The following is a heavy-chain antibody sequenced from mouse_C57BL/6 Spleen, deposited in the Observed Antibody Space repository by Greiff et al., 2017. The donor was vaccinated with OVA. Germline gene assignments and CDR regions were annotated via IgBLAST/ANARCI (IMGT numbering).Heavy chain of an antibody. CDR2: IYPSDSET. J-gene: IGHJ4*01. CDR1: GYTFTSYW. CDR3: ARGWLHYAMDY. D-gene: IGHD2-2*01. V-gene: IGHV1-61*01. Sequence: QVQLQQSGAELVRPGSSVKLSCKASGYTFTSYWMDWVKQRPGQGLEWIGNIYPSDSETHYNQKFKDKATLTVDKSSSTAYMQLSSLTSEDSAVSYCARGWLHYAMDYWGQGTSVTVSS.